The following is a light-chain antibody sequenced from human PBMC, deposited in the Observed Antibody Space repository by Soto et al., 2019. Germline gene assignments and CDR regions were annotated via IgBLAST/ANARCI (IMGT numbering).Light chain of an antibody. CDR3: QQDYKCPRT. V-gene: IGKV3D-7*01. CDR1: QSVSSSY. Sequence: CPFRLPPSPGERATLSCRASQSVSSSYLAWYQQKPGQAPRLLIYGASSRHTGIPDRFRGSGSGTEFTLTISSLQAEDFAVYYCQQDYKCPRTFGEGTKV. CDR2: GAS. J-gene: IGKJ1*01.